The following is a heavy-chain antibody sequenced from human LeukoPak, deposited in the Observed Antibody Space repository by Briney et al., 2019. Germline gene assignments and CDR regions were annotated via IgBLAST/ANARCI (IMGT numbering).Heavy chain of an antibody. Sequence: SETLSLTCTVSGGSISSYYWSWIRQPPGKGLEWIGYIYYSGSTNYNPSLKCRVTISVDTSKNQFSLKLSSVTAADTAVYYCARGQSGIAAAGTLYYWGQGTLVTVSS. CDR2: IYYSGST. CDR1: GGSISSYY. J-gene: IGHJ4*02. CDR3: ARGQSGIAAAGTLYY. D-gene: IGHD6-13*01. V-gene: IGHV4-59*01.